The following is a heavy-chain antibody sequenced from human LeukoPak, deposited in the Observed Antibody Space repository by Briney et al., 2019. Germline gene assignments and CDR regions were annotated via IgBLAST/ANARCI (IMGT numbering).Heavy chain of an antibody. J-gene: IGHJ4*02. D-gene: IGHD5-12*01. CDR1: GFTFDDYG. CDR2: ISSSAIYI. CDR3: ATKSGPNSPFDY. Sequence: GGSLRLSCAASGFTFDDYGMSWVRQAPEKGLEWVSSISSSAIYILYADSVKGRFTISRDNAKNSLYLQMNSLRAEDTAVYYCATKSGPNSPFDYWGQGTLVTVSS. V-gene: IGHV3-21*01.